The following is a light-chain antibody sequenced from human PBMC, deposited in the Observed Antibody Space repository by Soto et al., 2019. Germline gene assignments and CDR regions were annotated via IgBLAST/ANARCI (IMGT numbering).Light chain of an antibody. CDR2: DVS. J-gene: IGLJ1*01. V-gene: IGLV2-14*01. CDR3: SSYTSSSTLLYV. CDR1: SSDVGGYNY. Sequence: QSALTQPASVSGSPGQSITISCTGTSSDVGGYNYVSWYQQHPGKAPKLMIYDVSNRPSGVSNRFSGSKSGNTAYLTISGLKAEDEAEYYCSSYTSSSTLLYVVGTGTKLTVL.